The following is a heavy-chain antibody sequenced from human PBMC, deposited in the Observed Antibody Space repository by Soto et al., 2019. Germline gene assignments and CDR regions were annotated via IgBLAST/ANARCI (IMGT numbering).Heavy chain of an antibody. V-gene: IGHV1-3*01. D-gene: IGHD1-26*01. CDR3: ARPNHQGWELRVWDPAFDI. CDR2: INAGNGNT. CDR1: GYTFTSYA. J-gene: IGHJ3*02. Sequence: ASVKVSCKASGYTFTSYAMHWVRQAPGQRLEWMGWINAGNGNTKYSQKFQGRVTITRDTSASTAYMELSSLRSEDTAVYYCARPNHQGWELRVWDPAFDIWGQGTMVTVSS.